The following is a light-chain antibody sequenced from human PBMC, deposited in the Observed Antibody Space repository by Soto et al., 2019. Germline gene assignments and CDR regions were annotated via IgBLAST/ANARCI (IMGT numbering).Light chain of an antibody. V-gene: IGKV3-15*01. J-gene: IGKJ3*01. Sequence: EIVLTQSPATLSLSPGERATLSCRASQSVSTYLAWYQQRPGQPPRLLIYGASTRATGIPASFIGNGSGTEFTLTASSLQPEDFAVYYCQQYNNWPFTFGPGTKVDIK. CDR1: QSVSTY. CDR2: GAS. CDR3: QQYNNWPFT.